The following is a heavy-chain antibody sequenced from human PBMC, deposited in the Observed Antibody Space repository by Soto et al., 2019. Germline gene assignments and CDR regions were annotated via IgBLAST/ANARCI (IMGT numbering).Heavy chain of an antibody. CDR2: IYIDGST. Sequence: EVQLVDSGGDLIQPGGSLRLSCGASGFTVSGNSLSWVRQAPGKGLEWVSYIYIDGSTYYADSVRGRFTLTRDNSKKTLYLQMNNLRGEDTAVYYCARDGGSGTAVAGIQYSGMDVWGHGTTVPVSS. J-gene: IGHJ6*02. CDR3: ARDGGSGTAVAGIQYSGMDV. CDR1: GFTVSGNS. V-gene: IGHV3-53*01. D-gene: IGHD6-19*01.